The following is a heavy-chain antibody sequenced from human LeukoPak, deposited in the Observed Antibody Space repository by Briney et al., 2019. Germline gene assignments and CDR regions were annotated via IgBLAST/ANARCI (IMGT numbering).Heavy chain of an antibody. CDR2: ISYDGSNK. Sequence: PGGSLRLSYAASGFTFSSYAMHWVRQAPGKGLEWVAVISYDGSNKYYADSVKGRFTISRDNSKNTLYLQMNSLRAEDTAVYYCARGPLWTRIDYWGQGTLVTVSS. CDR1: GFTFSSYA. V-gene: IGHV3-30-3*01. CDR3: ARGPLWTRIDY. J-gene: IGHJ4*02. D-gene: IGHD3/OR15-3a*01.